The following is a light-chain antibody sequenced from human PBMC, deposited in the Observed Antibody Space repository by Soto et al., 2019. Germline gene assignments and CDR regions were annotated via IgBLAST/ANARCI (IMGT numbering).Light chain of an antibody. J-gene: IGKJ5*01. CDR1: QSVSRPY. Sequence: EIVLTQSPGTLSLSPGERATLSCRASQSVSRPYVTWYQPKPGQAPRLRSDEASRRATGIPDRCSASGSGTDFTLTISSLEPEDFAVYYCQQRSNWPITFGQGTRLEIK. V-gene: IGKV3D-20*02. CDR3: QQRSNWPIT. CDR2: EAS.